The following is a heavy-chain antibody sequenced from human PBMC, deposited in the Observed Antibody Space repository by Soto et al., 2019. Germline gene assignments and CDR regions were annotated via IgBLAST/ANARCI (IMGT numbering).Heavy chain of an antibody. CDR2: ISVIGDYT. CDR3: ARDSKNRQDGMDV. Sequence: PGGSLRLSCEGSGFTFSSYSINWVRHAPGKGLEWVSSISVIGDYTFYADSVKGRFTISRDNAKNSLFLQMDSLRAEDTAVYFCARDSKNRQDGMDVWGQGTTVTVS. D-gene: IGHD4-4*01. V-gene: IGHV3-21*01. J-gene: IGHJ6*02. CDR1: GFTFSSYS.